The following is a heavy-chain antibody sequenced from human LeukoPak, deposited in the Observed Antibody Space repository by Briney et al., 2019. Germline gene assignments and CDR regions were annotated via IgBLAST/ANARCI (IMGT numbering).Heavy chain of an antibody. V-gene: IGHV1-2*02. Sequence: ASVKVSCKASGYTFTGYSMHWVRQAPGQGLEWMGWINPNSGGTNYAQNFQGRVTMTRDTSISTVYMELSRLKSDDTAVYYCARDHYYDMDVWGKGTTVIISS. CDR3: ARDHYYDMDV. CDR2: INPNSGGT. J-gene: IGHJ6*03. CDR1: GYTFTGYS.